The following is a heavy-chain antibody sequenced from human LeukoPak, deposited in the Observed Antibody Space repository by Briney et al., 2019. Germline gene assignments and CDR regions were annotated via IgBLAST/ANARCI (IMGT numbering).Heavy chain of an antibody. CDR1: GFTFSSHA. V-gene: IGHV3-30-3*01. CDR3: VGEVGSRQMNS. J-gene: IGHJ4*02. CDR2: ISYDGSFQ. Sequence: PGGSLRLSCSVSGFTFSSHAMHWVRQAPGKGLECVAYISYDGSFQYHADSVKGRFTISRDNSKDMLYLQMNSLRVDDSATYDCVGEVGSRQMNSWGQGTLVTVSS. D-gene: IGHD1-26*01.